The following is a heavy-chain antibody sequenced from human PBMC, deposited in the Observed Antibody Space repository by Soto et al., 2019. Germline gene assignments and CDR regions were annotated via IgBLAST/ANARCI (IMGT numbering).Heavy chain of an antibody. CDR2: ISAYNGNT. CDR1: GYTFTSYG. Sequence: QVQLVQSGAEVKKPGASVKVSCKASGYTFTSYGISWVRQAPGQGLEWMGWISAYNGNTNYAQKLQGRVTMTTDTSTRTAYMELRGLRSDDTAVYYCARELGIAVAGYNWFDPWGQGTLVTVAS. CDR3: ARELGIAVAGYNWFDP. D-gene: IGHD6-19*01. J-gene: IGHJ5*02. V-gene: IGHV1-18*04.